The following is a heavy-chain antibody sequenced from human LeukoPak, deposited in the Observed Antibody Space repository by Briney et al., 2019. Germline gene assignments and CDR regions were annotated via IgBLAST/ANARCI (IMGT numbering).Heavy chain of an antibody. CDR1: GFTFGNYA. CDR2: ISGRGSNT. J-gene: IGHJ6*02. V-gene: IGHV3-23*01. Sequence: PGGSLRLSCAGSGFTFGNYAMSWVRPAPGKGLEWVSTISGRGSNTYYADSVKGRFTISKDDYKNTLYLQMNSLRAEDTAEYYCAKKPAAGYCSGGSCSTYYYYNGMDVWGQGTTVTVSS. D-gene: IGHD2-15*01. CDR3: AKKPAAGYCSGGSCSTYYYYNGMDV.